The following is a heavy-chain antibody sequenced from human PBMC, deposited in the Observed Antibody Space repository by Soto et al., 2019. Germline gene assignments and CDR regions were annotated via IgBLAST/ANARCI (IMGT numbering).Heavy chain of an antibody. CDR3: TRDRLRITIFGVGNYGMEV. J-gene: IGHJ6*02. Sequence: PGWSLRLSCTASGFTFGDYAMSLVRQAPGKGLEWVGFIRSKAYGGTTEYAASVKGRFTISRDDSKSIAYLQMNSLKTEDTAVYYCTRDRLRITIFGVGNYGMEVWGEGTKVTVSS. D-gene: IGHD3-3*01. CDR1: GFTFGDYA. V-gene: IGHV3-49*04. CDR2: IRSKAYGGTT.